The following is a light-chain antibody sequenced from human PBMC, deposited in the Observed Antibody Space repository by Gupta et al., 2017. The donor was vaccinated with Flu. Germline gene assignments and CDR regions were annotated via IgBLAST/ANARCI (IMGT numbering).Light chain of an antibody. Sequence: IVMTQSPATLSVSPRQRATLSCRASQSIARNLAWYQQKPGQAPRLLIYRAATGATTISARFNGTGSGTEFTLTINSLQSEDAAIYYCQQYNNWPLTFGGGTKVEIK. CDR3: QQYNNWPLT. J-gene: IGKJ4*01. V-gene: IGKV3-15*01. CDR2: RAA. CDR1: QSIARN.